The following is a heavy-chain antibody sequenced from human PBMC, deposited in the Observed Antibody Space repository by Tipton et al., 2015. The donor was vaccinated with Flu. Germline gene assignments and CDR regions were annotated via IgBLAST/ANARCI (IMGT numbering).Heavy chain of an antibody. D-gene: IGHD5-24*01. CDR2: ISWNSGSI. CDR1: GFTFDDYA. J-gene: IGHJ3*02. CDR3: AKAPGDGYNLGAFDI. V-gene: IGHV3-9*01. Sequence: SLRLSCAASGFTFDDYAMHWVRQGPGKGLEWVSGISWNSGSIGYADSVKGRFTISRDNAKNSLYLQMNSLRAEDTALYYCAKAPGDGYNLGAFDIWGQGTMVTVSS.